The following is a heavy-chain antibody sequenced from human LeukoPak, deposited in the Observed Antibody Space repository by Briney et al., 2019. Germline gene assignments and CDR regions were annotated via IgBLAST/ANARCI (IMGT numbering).Heavy chain of an antibody. J-gene: IGHJ3*02. CDR2: KYYSGSA. Sequence: SQTLSLTCNVSGGSVSDGHYYWTWIRQHPGKGLEWIGYKYYSGSAKYNPSLKSRLTISIDTSKNQFSLQLSSVTAADTATYYCATLSYSGNSCVDVFNMWGQGTRVTVSS. V-gene: IGHV4-31*03. CDR1: GGSVSDGHYY. D-gene: IGHD1-26*01. CDR3: ATLSYSGNSCVDVFNM.